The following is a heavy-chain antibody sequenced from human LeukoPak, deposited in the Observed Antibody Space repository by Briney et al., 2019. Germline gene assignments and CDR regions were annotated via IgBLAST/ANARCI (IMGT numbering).Heavy chain of an antibody. D-gene: IGHD3-10*01. J-gene: IGHJ4*02. CDR1: GFIFSNYA. CDR2: ISGGGSNT. V-gene: IGHV3-23*01. Sequence: GGSLRLSCAASGFIFSNYAMSWVRQAPGKGLEWVSVISGGGSNTYYADSVKGRFTISRDNSKKTLYLQMSSLRAEDTAIYYCAKGTWIGSRNYYEASRYFDYWGQGTLVTVSS. CDR3: AKGTWIGSRNYYEASRYFDY.